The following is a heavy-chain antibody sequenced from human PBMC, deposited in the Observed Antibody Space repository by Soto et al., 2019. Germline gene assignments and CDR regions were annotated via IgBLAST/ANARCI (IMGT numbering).Heavy chain of an antibody. Sequence: GGSLRLSCAASGFTFSSYAMHWVRQAPGKGLEWVAVISYDGSNKYYADSVKGRFTISRDNSKNTLYLQMNSLRAEETAVYYCARVGLLWFGELINKLYYFDYWGQGTLVTVSS. CDR1: GFTFSSYA. V-gene: IGHV3-30-3*01. CDR3: ARVGLLWFGELINKLYYFDY. J-gene: IGHJ4*02. CDR2: ISYDGSNK. D-gene: IGHD3-10*01.